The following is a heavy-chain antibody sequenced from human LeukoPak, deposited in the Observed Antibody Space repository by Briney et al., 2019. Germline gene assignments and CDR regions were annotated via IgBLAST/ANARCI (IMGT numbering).Heavy chain of an antibody. CDR1: GFTFRSYW. CDR3: ARDYEAGCTSTTCYDRFDY. J-gene: IGHJ4*02. V-gene: IGHV3-7*01. D-gene: IGHD2-2*01. CDR2: IKQDGSEK. Sequence: GRSLRLSCVASGFTFRSYWMSWVRQAPGKGLEWVANIKQDGSEKYYVDSVKGRFTISRDNAKNSLYLQMNSLRAEDTAVYYCARDYEAGCTSTTCYDRFDYWDQGTLVTVSS.